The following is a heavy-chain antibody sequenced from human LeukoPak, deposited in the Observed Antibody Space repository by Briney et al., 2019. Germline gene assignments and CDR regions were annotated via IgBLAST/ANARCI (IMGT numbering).Heavy chain of an antibody. CDR1: GFTFSSHG. J-gene: IGHJ2*01. CDR2: ISTSGDGT. V-gene: IGHV3-23*01. Sequence: GGSLRLSCAASGFTFSSHGMSWVRQTPGKGLEWVSSISTSGDGTVYADSVKGRVTISRDNSKNTLYLQMNSLRAEDTAVYSCAKDLLGSGAYSWYFDLWGRGTLVTVSS. D-gene: IGHD1-26*01. CDR3: AKDLLGSGAYSWYFDL.